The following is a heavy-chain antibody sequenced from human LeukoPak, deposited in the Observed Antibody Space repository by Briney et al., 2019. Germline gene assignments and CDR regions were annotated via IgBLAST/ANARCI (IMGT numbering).Heavy chain of an antibody. J-gene: IGHJ6*02. V-gene: IGHV3-64D*06. Sequence: GGSLRLSCSASGFTFSSYAMHWVRQAPGKGLEYVSAISSNGGSTYYADSVKGRFTISRDNSKNTLYLQMSSLRAEDTAVYYCVKALPSLRFSEWLLPHYYYYGMDVWGQGTTVTVSS. CDR1: GFTFSSYA. CDR2: ISSNGGST. D-gene: IGHD3-3*01. CDR3: VKALPSLRFSEWLLPHYYYYGMDV.